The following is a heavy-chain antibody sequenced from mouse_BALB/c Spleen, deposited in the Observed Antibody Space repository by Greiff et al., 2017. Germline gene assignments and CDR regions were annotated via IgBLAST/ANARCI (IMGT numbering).Heavy chain of an antibody. CDR3: AREGMAYGNYDFDY. J-gene: IGHJ2*01. CDR1: GYTFTSYW. D-gene: IGHD2-1*01. Sequence: QVQLQQSGAELARPGASVKLSCKASGYTFTSYWMQWVKQRPGQGLEWIGAIYPGDGDTRYTQKFKGKATLTSDKSSSTAYMELSSLTSEDSAVYYCAREGMAYGNYDFDYWGQGTTLTVSS. CDR2: IYPGDGDT. V-gene: IGHV1-87*01.